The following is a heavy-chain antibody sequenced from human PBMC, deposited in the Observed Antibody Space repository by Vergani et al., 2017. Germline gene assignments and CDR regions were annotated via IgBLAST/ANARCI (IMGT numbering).Heavy chain of an antibody. CDR3: ARDPFPLNYAYYIDY. CDR2: INPNSGRT. V-gene: IGHV1-2*02. D-gene: IGHD3-16*01. J-gene: IGHJ4*02. Sequence: VQLVQSGAEVKKPGESLKISCKGSGYTFTGYYMHWVRQAPGQGLEWMGWINPNSGRTNYAQKFQGRVTMTRDTSISTAYMELSRLRSDDTAVYYCARDPFPLNYAYYIDYWGQGTLVTVSS. CDR1: GYTFTGYY.